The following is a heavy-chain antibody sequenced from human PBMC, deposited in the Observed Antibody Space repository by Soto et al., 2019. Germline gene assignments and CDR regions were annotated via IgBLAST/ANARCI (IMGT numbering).Heavy chain of an antibody. CDR3: ARESEDLTSNFDY. J-gene: IGHJ4*02. CDR2: ISSTTHYI. V-gene: IGHV3-21*06. CDR1: GFTFTRYS. Sequence: GGSLRLSCAASGFTFTRYSMNWVRQAPGKGLEWVSSISSTTHYIYYADSMRGRFTISRDNAKNAVYLEMNSLRAEDTAVYYCARESEDLTSNFDYWDQGTLVTVS.